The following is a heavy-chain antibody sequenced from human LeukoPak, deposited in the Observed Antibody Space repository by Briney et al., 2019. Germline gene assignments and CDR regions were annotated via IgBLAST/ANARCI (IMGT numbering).Heavy chain of an antibody. D-gene: IGHD3-22*01. CDR3: ATYDSSRFRDFDY. CDR2: IWYDGSNS. V-gene: IGHV3-33*01. CDR1: GFNFNSYD. J-gene: IGHJ4*02. Sequence: GGSLRLSCAASGFNFNSYDMNWVRQVPGKGLEWVSIIWYDGSNSYYGDSVKGRFTISRDNSKNTLYLQMNALRDDDTAVYYCATYDSSRFRDFDYWGQGTLVTVSS.